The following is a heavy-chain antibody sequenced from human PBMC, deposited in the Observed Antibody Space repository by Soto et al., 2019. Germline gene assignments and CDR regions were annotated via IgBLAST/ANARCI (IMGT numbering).Heavy chain of an antibody. V-gene: IGHV1-18*01. D-gene: IGHD2-2*01. CDR3: ARGKVVVVPAALGLFDY. J-gene: IGHJ4*02. CDR1: GYTFRSYG. Sequence: QVQLVQSGAEVKKPGASVKVSCKTSGYTFRSYGISWVRQAPGQGLEWMGWISAYNGNTNSAQKVQGRVIMNTDTSTSTAYMELRNLRSDDTAVYYCARGKVVVVPAALGLFDYWGQGTLVTVSS. CDR2: ISAYNGNT.